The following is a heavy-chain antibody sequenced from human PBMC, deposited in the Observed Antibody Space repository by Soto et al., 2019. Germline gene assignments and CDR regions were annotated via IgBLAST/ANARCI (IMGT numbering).Heavy chain of an antibody. CDR2: ISSSSSYI. V-gene: IGHV3-21*01. Sequence: GXSRRLSCAASGFSFSSYSMNWVRQAPVKGLEWVSSISSSSSYIYYADSVKGRFTISRDNSKNTLYLQMNSLRAEDTAVYYCAKDVLRFLEWLAFYGMDVWGQGTTVTVSS. CDR3: AKDVLRFLEWLAFYGMDV. D-gene: IGHD3-3*01. CDR1: GFSFSSYS. J-gene: IGHJ6*02.